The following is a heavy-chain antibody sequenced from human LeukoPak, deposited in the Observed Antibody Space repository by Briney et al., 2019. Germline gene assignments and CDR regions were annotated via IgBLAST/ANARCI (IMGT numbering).Heavy chain of an antibody. CDR1: GFTFSSYG. Sequence: GRSLRLSCAASGFTFSSYGMHWVRQAPGKGLEWVAVISYDGSNKYYADSVKGRFTISRDNSKNTLYLQMNSLRAEDTAVYYCAKIGGYDWLFPRGQGTLVTVSS. CDR3: AKIGGYDWLFP. D-gene: IGHD3-16*01. J-gene: IGHJ5*02. V-gene: IGHV3-30*18. CDR2: ISYDGSNK.